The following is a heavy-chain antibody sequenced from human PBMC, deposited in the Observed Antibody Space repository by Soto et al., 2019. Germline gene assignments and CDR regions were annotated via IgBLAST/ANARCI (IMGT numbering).Heavy chain of an antibody. Sequence: VGSLRLSCAASGFTFSSYGMHWVRQAPGKGLEWVAVISYDGSNKYYADSAKGRFTISRDNSKNTLYLQMNSLRAEDTAVYYCAKESGNYYDSSGSYYFDYWGQGTLVTVSS. V-gene: IGHV3-30*18. CDR3: AKESGNYYDSSGSYYFDY. J-gene: IGHJ4*02. CDR1: GFTFSSYG. D-gene: IGHD3-22*01. CDR2: ISYDGSNK.